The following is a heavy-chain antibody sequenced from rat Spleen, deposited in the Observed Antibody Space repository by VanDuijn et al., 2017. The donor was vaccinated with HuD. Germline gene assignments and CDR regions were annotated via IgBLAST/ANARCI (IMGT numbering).Heavy chain of an antibody. CDR3: ARANRETYAHFDY. V-gene: IGHV2-43*01. Sequence: QVQLKESGPGLVQPSQTLSLTCTVSGFSLTSYLVSWFRQPPGKGLEWMGVLWTGGSTAYNSLLKSRLSITRDISKSQVFLEMNSLQTEDTATYYCARANRETYAHFDYWGQGVMVTVSS. D-gene: IGHD3-4*01. CDR1: GFSLTSYL. CDR2: LWTGGST. J-gene: IGHJ2*01.